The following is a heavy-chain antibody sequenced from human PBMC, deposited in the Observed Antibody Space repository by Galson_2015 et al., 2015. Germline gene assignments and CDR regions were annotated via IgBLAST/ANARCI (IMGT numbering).Heavy chain of an antibody. V-gene: IGHV3-23*01. CDR2: ISGSGST. Sequence: SLRLSCDASGLTVRSSAMSWVRQAPGKGLEWVSSISGSGSTFYPDSVKGRFTISRDSSKNTLYLQMNSLRAEDTAVYFCARGLVSTIGAFDIWGQGTMVTVSS. J-gene: IGHJ3*02. CDR3: ARGLVSTIGAFDI. D-gene: IGHD5/OR15-5a*01. CDR1: GLTVRSSA.